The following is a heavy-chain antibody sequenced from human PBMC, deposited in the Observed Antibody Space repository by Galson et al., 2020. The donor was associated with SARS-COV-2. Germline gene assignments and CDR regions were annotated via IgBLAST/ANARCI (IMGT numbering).Heavy chain of an antibody. Sequence: SQTMSLTCTVPGCSISRYSTSWTQQPSGKGQEWIGRIYRGSTDYNSSLKSRVTMSVDTSKNQFSLKLSSVTAADTAVYYCARAGANFDFWGQGTLVTVSS. V-gene: IGHV4-4*07. J-gene: IGHJ4*02. CDR1: GCSISRYS. CDR2: IYRGST. CDR3: ARAGANFDF. D-gene: IGHD7-27*01.